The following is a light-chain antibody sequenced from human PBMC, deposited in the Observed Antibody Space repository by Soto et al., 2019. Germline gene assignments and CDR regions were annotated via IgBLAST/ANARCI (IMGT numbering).Light chain of an antibody. CDR3: QQSYSVPR. Sequence: DIPMTQSPSSLSASVGDRVTSTCRASRSISNYLNWYQHKSGKAPRLLIYAASSVQVGVPSRFSGYGTGTAFTLNITSLQPEASATYYCQQSYSVPRFGQGTRVDLK. J-gene: IGKJ1*01. CDR1: RSISNY. V-gene: IGKV1-39*01. CDR2: AAS.